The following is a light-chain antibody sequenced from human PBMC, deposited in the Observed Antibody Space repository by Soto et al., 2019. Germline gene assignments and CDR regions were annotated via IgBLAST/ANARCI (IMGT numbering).Light chain of an antibody. J-gene: IGLJ1*01. CDR1: SSDIGAYDY. Sequence: QSVLTKPASLYGSPGQSITISCTGTSSDIGAYDYVSWFQQHPGKAPKLMISEVNNRPSGVSNRFSGSKSGNTAYLTISGLQVEDEAEYFRFSFTTTCTHVFGTGTKVTVL. CDR2: EVN. CDR3: FSFTTTCTHV. V-gene: IGLV2-14*01.